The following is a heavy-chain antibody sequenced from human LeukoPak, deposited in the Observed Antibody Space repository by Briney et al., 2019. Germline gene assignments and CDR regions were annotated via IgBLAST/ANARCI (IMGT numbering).Heavy chain of an antibody. V-gene: IGHV1-69*05. Sequence: GASVKVSCKASGGTFSSYAISWVRQAPGQGLEWMGGIIPIFGTANYAQKFQGRVTITRDTSASTAYMELSSLRPEDTAVYYCASPAGDYDSSPDAFDIWGQGTMVTVSS. CDR1: GGTFSSYA. CDR3: ASPAGDYDSSPDAFDI. D-gene: IGHD3-22*01. J-gene: IGHJ3*02. CDR2: IIPIFGTA.